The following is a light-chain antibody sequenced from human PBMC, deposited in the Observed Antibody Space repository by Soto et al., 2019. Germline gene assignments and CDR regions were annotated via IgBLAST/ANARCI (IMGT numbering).Light chain of an antibody. J-gene: IGKJ4*01. CDR2: DAS. CDR1: QNINNC. Sequence: DIQMTQSPSTLSASVGDRVTITCRASQNINNCMDWYHQKPGEAPKLLIYDASSLQTGVPFTFSGSGSGTEFSLTISSLQPDDFGTYYCQQYHTFPLTFGGGTKVEIK. V-gene: IGKV1-5*01. CDR3: QQYHTFPLT.